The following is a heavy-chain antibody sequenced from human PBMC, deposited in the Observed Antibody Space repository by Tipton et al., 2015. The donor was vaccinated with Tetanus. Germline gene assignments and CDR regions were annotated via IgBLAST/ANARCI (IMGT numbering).Heavy chain of an antibody. J-gene: IGHJ4*02. CDR1: GGSISSYY. CDR2: IYTSGST. V-gene: IGHV4-4*07. D-gene: IGHD3-10*01. Sequence: LRLSCTVSGGSISSYYWSWIRQPAGKGLEWIGHIYTSGSTNYNPSLKSRVTMSVDTSKNQFSLKLSSVTAADTAVYYCARGVWFGPGPKYYFDYWGQGTLVTVSS. CDR3: ARGVWFGPGPKYYFDY.